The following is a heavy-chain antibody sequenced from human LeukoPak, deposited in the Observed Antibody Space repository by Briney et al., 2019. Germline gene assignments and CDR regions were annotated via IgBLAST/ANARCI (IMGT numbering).Heavy chain of an antibody. CDR1: GFIFSSYT. V-gene: IGHV3-64*01. J-gene: IGHJ5*02. CDR2: ISGNGGNT. Sequence: GGSLRLSCAASGFIFSSYTMHWVRQAPGKGLEYVSAISGNGGNTYYANSVKGRFTISRDNSKNTLYLQMGSLRVEDMAVYYCARAHPDVATILSGWFDLWGQGTLVTVSS. D-gene: IGHD5-12*01. CDR3: ARAHPDVATILSGWFDL.